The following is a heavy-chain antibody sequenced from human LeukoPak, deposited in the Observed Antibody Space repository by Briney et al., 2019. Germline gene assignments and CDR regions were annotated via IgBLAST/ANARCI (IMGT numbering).Heavy chain of an antibody. CDR1: GYTFTSYD. J-gene: IGHJ4*02. CDR3: ARDGVTGDDY. Sequence: SVKVSRKASGYTFTSYDINWVRQATGQGLEWMGGIIPIFGTANYAQKFQGRVTITADESTSTAYMELSSLRSEDTAVYYCARDGVTGDDYWGQGTLVTVSS. V-gene: IGHV1-69*13. CDR2: IIPIFGTA. D-gene: IGHD7-27*01.